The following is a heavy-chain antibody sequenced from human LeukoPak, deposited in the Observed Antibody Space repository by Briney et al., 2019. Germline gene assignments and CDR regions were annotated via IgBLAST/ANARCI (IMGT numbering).Heavy chain of an antibody. V-gene: IGHV4-34*01. CDR3: ARGESVVVAAKDFDY. Sequence: SETLSLTFAVYGGSFSGYYWSWIRQPPGKGLEWIGEINHSGSTNYNPSLKSRVTISVDTSKNQFSLKLSSVTAADTAVYYCARGESVVVAAKDFDYWGQGTLVTVSS. CDR1: GGSFSGYY. CDR2: INHSGST. J-gene: IGHJ4*02. D-gene: IGHD2-15*01.